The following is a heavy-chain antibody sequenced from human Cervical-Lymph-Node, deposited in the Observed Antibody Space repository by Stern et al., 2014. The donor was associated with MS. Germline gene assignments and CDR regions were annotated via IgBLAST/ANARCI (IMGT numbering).Heavy chain of an antibody. V-gene: IGHV3-9*01. CDR3: AKGAYYFDSRDTAYFDY. CDR2: ISWNSGTI. Sequence: EVQLVESGGGLVQPGRSLRLSCAASGFTFDDYAMHWVRQAPGKGLEWVSGISWNSGTIGYADSVKGRFPISRDNAKNSLYLQMNSLRAEDTALYYCAKGAYYFDSRDTAYFDYWGQGTLVTVSS. D-gene: IGHD3-22*01. CDR1: GFTFDDYA. J-gene: IGHJ4*02.